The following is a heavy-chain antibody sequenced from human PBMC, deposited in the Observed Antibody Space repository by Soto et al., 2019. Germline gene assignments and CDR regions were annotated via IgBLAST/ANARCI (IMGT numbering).Heavy chain of an antibody. D-gene: IGHD2-15*01. CDR3: SWWFRYLQGLFAP. V-gene: IGHV3-74*01. Sequence: GGSLRLSCAASGFTFSSYWMHWVRQAPGKGLVWVSRINSDGSSTSYADSVKGRFTISRDNAKNTLYLQMNSLRAEDTAVYYCSWWFRYLQGLFAPWGQGSLVTVSS. CDR2: INSDGSST. J-gene: IGHJ5*02. CDR1: GFTFSSYW.